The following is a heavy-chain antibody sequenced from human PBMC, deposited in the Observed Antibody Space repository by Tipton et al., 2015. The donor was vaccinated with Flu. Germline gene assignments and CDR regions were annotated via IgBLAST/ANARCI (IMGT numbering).Heavy chain of an antibody. CDR3: ARRKTVTTRLTYFDY. D-gene: IGHD4-17*01. CDR2: IFHGGST. Sequence: TLSLTCTVSGYSISSGYYWGWIRQPPGKGLEWIGSIFHGGSTNYNPSLKSRVTISVDTSKNQFSLKLSSVTAADTAVYYCARRKTVTTRLTYFDYWGQGTLVTVSS. CDR1: GYSISSGYY. V-gene: IGHV4-38-2*02. J-gene: IGHJ4*02.